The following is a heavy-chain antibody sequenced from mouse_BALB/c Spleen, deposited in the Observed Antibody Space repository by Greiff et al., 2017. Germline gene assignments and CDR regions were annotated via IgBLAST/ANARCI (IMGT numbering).Heavy chain of an antibody. D-gene: IGHD1-1*01. J-gene: IGHJ4*01. CDR1: GYSITSDYA. V-gene: IGHV3-2*02. Sequence: DVKLVESGPGLVKPSQSLSLTCTVTGYSITSDYAWNWIRQFPGNKLEWMGYISYSGSTSYNPSLKSRISITRDTSKNQFFLQLNSVTTEDTATYYCARIPYYYGSSYGGSYAMDYWGQGTSVTVSS. CDR3: ARIPYYYGSSYGGSYAMDY. CDR2: ISYSGST.